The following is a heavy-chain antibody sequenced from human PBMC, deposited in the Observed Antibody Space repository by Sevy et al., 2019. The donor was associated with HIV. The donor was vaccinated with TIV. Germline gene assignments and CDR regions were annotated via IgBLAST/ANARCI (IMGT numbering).Heavy chain of an antibody. CDR3: ARIRRDDYSIIDY. Sequence: SETLSLTCTVSGDSISTSYYWGWIPQPPGKGPEWIANIYYTGTTYSNPSLESRITISVDPSKNQFSLKLSSVTAADTAVYYCARIRRDDYSIIDYWGQGALVTVSS. CDR2: IYYTGTT. V-gene: IGHV4-39*01. J-gene: IGHJ4*02. D-gene: IGHD4-4*01. CDR1: GDSISTSYY.